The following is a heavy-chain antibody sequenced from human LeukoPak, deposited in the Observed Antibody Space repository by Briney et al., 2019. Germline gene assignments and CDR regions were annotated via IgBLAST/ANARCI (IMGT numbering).Heavy chain of an antibody. Sequence: GGSLRLSCAASGFTFSSYAMSWVRQAPGKGLEWVSAISGSGGNTYYADSVKGRFTISSDNSKNTLYLQMNSLRAEDTAVYYCAKDNAGHGDYASSFDIWGQGTMVTVSS. J-gene: IGHJ3*02. CDR2: ISGSGGNT. CDR1: GFTFSSYA. D-gene: IGHD4-17*01. V-gene: IGHV3-23*01. CDR3: AKDNAGHGDYASSFDI.